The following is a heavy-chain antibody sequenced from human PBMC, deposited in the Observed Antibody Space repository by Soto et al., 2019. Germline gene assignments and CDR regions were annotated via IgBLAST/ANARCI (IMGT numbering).Heavy chain of an antibody. CDR2: LYRNDEK. CDR1: GFSLTTSGVA. J-gene: IGHJ4*02. V-gene: IGHV2-5*01. Sequence: QIPLKESGPTLVQPTQTLTLTCTFSGFSLTTSGVAVAWIRQPPGKALEWLALLYRNDEKRYSPSLKSRLTSTKDTSRDQVVLTMTHVDPVDTATYYCAHKLRWLANFDYCGQGTLVTVSS. D-gene: IGHD6-19*01. CDR3: AHKLRWLANFDY.